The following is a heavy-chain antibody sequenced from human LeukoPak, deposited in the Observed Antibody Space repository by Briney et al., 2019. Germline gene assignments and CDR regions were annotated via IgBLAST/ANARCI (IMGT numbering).Heavy chain of an antibody. J-gene: IGHJ4*02. V-gene: IGHV3-23*01. CDR1: GFTFNDYS. CDR2: ISGSGGST. Sequence: GGSLRLSCAASGFTFNDYSMNWVRQVPGKGLEWVSAISGSGGSTYYADSVKGRFTISRDNSKNTLYLQMNSLRAEDTAVYYCATHNYYGSGYYFDYWGQGTLVTVSS. CDR3: ATHNYYGSGYYFDY. D-gene: IGHD3-10*01.